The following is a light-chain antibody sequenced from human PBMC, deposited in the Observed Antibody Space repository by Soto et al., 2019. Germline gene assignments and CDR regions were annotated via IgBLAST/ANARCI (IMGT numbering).Light chain of an antibody. CDR1: QSISCW. CDR2: DAS. Sequence: DIQMTQSPSTLSASVGDRVTITCRASQSISCWLAWYQQKPGKAPKLLIYDASSLESGVPSRFSGSGSGTEFTLTISSLQPDDFATFYCQHYNSYYTFGQGTKLEIK. CDR3: QHYNSYYT. V-gene: IGKV1-5*01. J-gene: IGKJ2*01.